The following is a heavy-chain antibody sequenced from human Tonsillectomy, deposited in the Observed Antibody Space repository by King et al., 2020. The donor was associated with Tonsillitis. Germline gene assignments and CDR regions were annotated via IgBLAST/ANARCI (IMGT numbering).Heavy chain of an antibody. Sequence: QLVQSGGGVVQPGTSLRLSCAASGFPFRTFSMHWVRQAPGKGLEWVAVTSYDGLNNNYADSVKGRFSISRDNSKNSLFLQMNSLRPDDTAVYFCARDLRRVSNAFDMWGQGTMVTVSS. CDR2: TSYDGLNN. D-gene: IGHD5/OR15-5a*01. CDR1: GFPFRTFS. J-gene: IGHJ3*02. CDR3: ARDLRRVSNAFDM. V-gene: IGHV3-30-3*01.